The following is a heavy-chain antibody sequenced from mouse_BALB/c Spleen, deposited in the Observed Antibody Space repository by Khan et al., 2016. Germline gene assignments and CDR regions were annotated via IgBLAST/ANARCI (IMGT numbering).Heavy chain of an antibody. D-gene: IGHD1-1*01. J-gene: IGHJ1*01. V-gene: IGHV5-6-5*01. Sequence: EVELVESGGGLVKPGGSLKLSCAASGFTFSSYAMSWVRQTPEKRLEWVASISTGGHTYFPDSVKGRFTISRDNARNIMYLQMRSLKSEDTAMYYWARGDYYGSSYGYFDVWGAGTTVTVSS. CDR2: ISTGGHT. CDR3: ARGDYYGSSYGYFDV. CDR1: GFTFSSYA.